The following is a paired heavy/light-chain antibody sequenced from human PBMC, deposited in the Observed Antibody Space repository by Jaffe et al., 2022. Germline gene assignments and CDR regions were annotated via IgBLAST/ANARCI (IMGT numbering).Light chain of an antibody. J-gene: IGKJ5*01. CDR2: DVS. CDR3: QQGNSIPFT. V-gene: IGKV1-39*01. CDR1: QSISRY. Sequence: DIQMTQSPSSLSASVGDRVSITCRAGQSISRYLHWYQQKPGKAPNLLIYDVSNLQSGVPSRFSGSGSGTDFTLTIGSLQPEDFATYYCQQGNSIPFTFGQGTRLEIK.
Heavy chain of an antibody. V-gene: IGHV3-74*01. J-gene: IGHJ4*02. D-gene: IGHD2-8*02. CDR3: ARDLGYCTGGVCST. CDR2: INGDGGTT. CDR1: GFTFTRYW. Sequence: EVQLVESGGGLVQPGGSLRLSCAASGFTFTRYWMNWVRQVPGKGLVWVARINGDGGTTNYADSVKGRFTISRDNTKNTLSLQMNSLRAEDTAVYYCARDLGYCTGGVCSTWGQGTLVTVSS.